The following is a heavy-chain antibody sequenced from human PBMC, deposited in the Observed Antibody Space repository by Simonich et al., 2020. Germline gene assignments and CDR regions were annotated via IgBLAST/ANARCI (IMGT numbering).Heavy chain of an antibody. J-gene: IGHJ3*02. CDR3: ARPLGIVWAFDI. CDR2: INHSGST. Sequence: QVQLQQWGAGLLKPSETLSLTCAVYGGSYSGYYWSWIRKPPGKGLEWIGEINHSGSTNYNPSLKSRVTISVDTSKNQFSLKLSSVTAADTAVYYCARPLGIVWAFDIWGQGTMVTVSS. V-gene: IGHV4-34*01. D-gene: IGHD3-16*01. CDR1: GGSYSGYY.